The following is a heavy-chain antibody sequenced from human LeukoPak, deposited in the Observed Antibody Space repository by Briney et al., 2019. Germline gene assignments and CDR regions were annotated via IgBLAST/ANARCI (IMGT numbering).Heavy chain of an antibody. D-gene: IGHD5-18*01. CDR1: GGTFSSYA. Sequence: SVKVSCKASGGTFSSYAISWVRQAPGQGLEWMGRIIPILGIANYAQRFQGRVTITADKSTSTAYMELSSLRSEDTAVYYCARVGYSYGPGSSYWGQGTLVTVSS. CDR2: IIPILGIA. J-gene: IGHJ4*02. V-gene: IGHV1-69*04. CDR3: ARVGYSYGPGSSY.